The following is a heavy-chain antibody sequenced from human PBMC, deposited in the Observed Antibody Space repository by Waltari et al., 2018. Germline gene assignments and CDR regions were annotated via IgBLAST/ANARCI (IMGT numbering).Heavy chain of an antibody. CDR1: GFNVNDNT. D-gene: IGHD4-4*01. CDR3: VREVGYTNSAT. Sequence: LESGGASVQPGGSLRLSCAASGFNVNDNTMSWVRQPPGKGLEWVSSLSNVNDVSSQSDSVKGRFPTSRDSAGNSIYLQMSGLRSEDTAIYYCVREVGYTNSATWGQGTLVNVSP. CDR2: LSNVNDVS. V-gene: IGHV3-23*01. J-gene: IGHJ4*02.